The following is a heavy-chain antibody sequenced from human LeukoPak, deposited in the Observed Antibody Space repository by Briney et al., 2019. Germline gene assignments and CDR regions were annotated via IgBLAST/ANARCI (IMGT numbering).Heavy chain of an antibody. CDR3: ARGDSGGMDY. CDR1: VFTFSNYC. D-gene: IGHD3-16*01. CDR2: ISYDGSNK. J-gene: IGHJ4*02. V-gene: IGHV3-30*03. Sequence: GRSLRLSCAASVFTFSNYCMHWVRQAPGKGLEWVAVISYDGSNKYYADSVKGRFTISRDNSKNTLYLQMNSLRAEDTTVYYCARGDSGGMDYWGQGTLVTVSS.